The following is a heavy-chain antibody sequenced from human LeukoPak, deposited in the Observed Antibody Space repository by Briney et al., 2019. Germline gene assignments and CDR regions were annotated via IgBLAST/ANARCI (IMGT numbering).Heavy chain of an antibody. Sequence: GASVKVSCKASGYTFTSYYMHWVRQAPGQGLEWMGIINPSGGSTSYAQKFQGRVTMTRDMSTSTVYMELSSLRSEDTAVYYCARDSPSTRSGWYFYSYYYMDVWGKGTTVTVSS. D-gene: IGHD6-19*01. CDR2: INPSGGST. CDR3: ARDSPSTRSGWYFYSYYYMDV. J-gene: IGHJ6*03. V-gene: IGHV1-46*01. CDR1: GYTFTSYY.